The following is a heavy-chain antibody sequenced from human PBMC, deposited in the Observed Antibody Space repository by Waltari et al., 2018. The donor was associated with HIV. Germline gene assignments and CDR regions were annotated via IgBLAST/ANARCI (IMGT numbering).Heavy chain of an antibody. CDR3: AKDWDRVSTYYYYYGMDV. CDR2: ISCNSGSI. V-gene: IGHV3-9*01. D-gene: IGHD1-26*01. CDR1: GFTFADYA. Sequence: EVQLVASGGGLVQPGRSLRLSGAASGFTFADYAMNWVRQAPEKGLESVAGISCNSGSIGYADSVNGRFTISRDNAKKSLDLQMHSLRAEDTALYYCAKDWDRVSTYYYYYGMDVWGQGTTVTVSS. J-gene: IGHJ6*02.